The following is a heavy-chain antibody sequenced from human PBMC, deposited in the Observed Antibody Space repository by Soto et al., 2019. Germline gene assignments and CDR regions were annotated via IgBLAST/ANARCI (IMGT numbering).Heavy chain of an antibody. V-gene: IGHV4-59*08. J-gene: IGHJ4*02. D-gene: IGHD4-17*01. CDR2: IYYSGST. Sequence: PSETLSLTCTVSGGSISSYYWSWIRQPPGKGLEWIGYIYYSGSTNYNPSLKSRVTISVDTSENQFSLKLSSVTAADTAVYYCARRYGVYFDYWGQGTLVTVSS. CDR1: GGSISSYY. CDR3: ARRYGVYFDY.